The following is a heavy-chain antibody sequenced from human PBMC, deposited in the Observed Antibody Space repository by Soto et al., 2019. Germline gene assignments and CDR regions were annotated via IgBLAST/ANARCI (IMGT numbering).Heavy chain of an antibody. Sequence: SLRLSCAASGFTFSGSAMHWVRQASGKGLEWVGRIRSKPNNYATAYGASVKGRFTTSRDDSKNTAYLQMNSLNTEDTAVYYCSRQASDFWSGKPQYYMDVWGKGTTVTVSS. J-gene: IGHJ6*03. CDR1: GFTFSGSA. CDR3: SRQASDFWSGKPQYYMDV. V-gene: IGHV3-73*01. D-gene: IGHD3-3*01. CDR2: IRSKPNNYAT.